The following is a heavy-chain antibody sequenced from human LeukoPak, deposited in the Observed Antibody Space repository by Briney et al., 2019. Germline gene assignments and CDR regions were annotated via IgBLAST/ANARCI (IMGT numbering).Heavy chain of an antibody. CDR3: VRDRTGTAAGTGLYYFDY. CDR1: GYTFTSYY. Sequence: ASVKVSCKASGYTFTSYYMHWVRQAPGQGLEWMGIINPSGGSTSYAQKFQGRVTMTRDTSTSTVYMELSSLRSEDTAVYYCVRDRTGTAAGTGLYYFDYWGQGTLVTVSS. J-gene: IGHJ4*02. V-gene: IGHV1-46*01. D-gene: IGHD6-13*01. CDR2: INPSGGST.